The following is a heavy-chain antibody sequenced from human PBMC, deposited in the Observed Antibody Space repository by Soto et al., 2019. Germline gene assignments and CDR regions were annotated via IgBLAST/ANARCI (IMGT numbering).Heavy chain of an antibody. V-gene: IGHV1-24*01. Sequence: ASVKVSCKVSGYTLTELSMHWVRPAPGKGLAWMGGFDPEDGETIYAQKFQGRVTMTEDTFTDPAYMELSRLRSEDTAVYYCATDLYYYDSESGPNYWGQGTLVTVSS. J-gene: IGHJ4*02. CDR3: ATDLYYYDSESGPNY. CDR2: FDPEDGET. CDR1: GYTLTELS. D-gene: IGHD3-22*01.